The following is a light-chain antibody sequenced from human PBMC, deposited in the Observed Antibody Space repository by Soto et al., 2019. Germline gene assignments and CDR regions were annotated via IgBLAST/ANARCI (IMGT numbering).Light chain of an antibody. CDR2: DAS. CDR1: QSVSGS. J-gene: IGKJ4*01. V-gene: IGKV3-11*01. CDR3: QEGTYWPA. Sequence: EIVLSQSPAIVSLSPGEKATLSCRASQSVSGSLGWYQQKPGQAPRLIIYDASVRATGIPARFSGSGSGTDFTLTISSLEPEDFAVYYCQEGTYWPAFGGGTKVDIK.